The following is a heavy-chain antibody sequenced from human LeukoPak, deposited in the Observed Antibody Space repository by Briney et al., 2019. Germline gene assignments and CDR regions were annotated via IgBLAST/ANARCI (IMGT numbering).Heavy chain of an antibody. CDR1: GGSISSYY. J-gene: IGHJ4*02. CDR3: ATGVHGIAAAGDYYFDY. D-gene: IGHD6-13*01. V-gene: IGHV4-59*03. CDR2: IYNIGST. Sequence: SETLSLTCTVSGGSISSYYWSWIRQPPGKGLEWIGYIYNIGSTNYNPSLKTRVTMSVDTSNNQFSLKLSSVTAADTAVYYCATGVHGIAAAGDYYFDYWGQGTLVTVSS.